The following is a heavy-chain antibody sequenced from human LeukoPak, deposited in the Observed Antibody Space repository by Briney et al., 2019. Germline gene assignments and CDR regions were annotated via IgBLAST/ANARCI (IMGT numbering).Heavy chain of an antibody. J-gene: IGHJ4*02. CDR3: ARGLGYYYDSSGYYADY. V-gene: IGHV4-59*01. Sequence: PSETLSLTCTVSGGSIGSYYWSWIRQPPGKGLEWIGYIYYSGSTNYNPSLKSRVTISVDTSKNQFSLKLSSVTAADTAVYYCARGLGYYYDSSGYYADYWGQGTLVTVSS. CDR2: IYYSGST. CDR1: GGSIGSYY. D-gene: IGHD3-22*01.